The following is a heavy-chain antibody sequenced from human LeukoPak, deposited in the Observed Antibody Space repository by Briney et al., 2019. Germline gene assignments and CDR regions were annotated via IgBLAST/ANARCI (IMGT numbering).Heavy chain of an antibody. J-gene: IGHJ6*02. V-gene: IGHV3-11*06. CDR2: ISSSSSYT. D-gene: IGHD3-3*01. CDR1: GFSFSAYY. CDR3: ARVLFGYYGVDV. Sequence: TGGSLRLSCAASGFSFSAYYISWIRQAPGKGLEWVSHISSSSSYTNYADSVKGRFTMSRDNAKNSLYLQMNSLRAEDTAVYYCARVLFGYYGVDVWGQGTTVTVSS.